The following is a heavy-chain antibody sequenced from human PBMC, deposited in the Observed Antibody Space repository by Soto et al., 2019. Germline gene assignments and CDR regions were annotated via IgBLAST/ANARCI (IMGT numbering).Heavy chain of an antibody. Sequence: GSTYYNPSLKSRVTISVDTSKNQFSLKLSSVTAADTAVYYCARGETTPEPLYCSGGSCYPMGSSYYYYGMDVWGQGTTVTVSS. J-gene: IGHJ6*02. D-gene: IGHD2-15*01. V-gene: IGHV4-31*02. CDR3: ARGETTPEPLYCSGGSCYPMGSSYYYYGMDV. CDR2: GST.